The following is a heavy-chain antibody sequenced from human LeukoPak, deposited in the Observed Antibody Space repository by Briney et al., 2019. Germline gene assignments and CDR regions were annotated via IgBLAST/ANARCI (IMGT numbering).Heavy chain of an antibody. CDR1: GFTFSSSS. V-gene: IGHV3-21*04. Sequence: GGSLRLSCAASGFTFSSSSMNWVRQAPGKGLEWVSSITSSSSYVHYADSVKGRFTISRDTSKNTLSLQMSSLRVEDTAVYFCAREKGRGVISPYYDCWGQGTLVTVSS. CDR2: ITSSSSYV. J-gene: IGHJ4*02. CDR3: AREKGRGVISPYYDC. D-gene: IGHD3-10*01.